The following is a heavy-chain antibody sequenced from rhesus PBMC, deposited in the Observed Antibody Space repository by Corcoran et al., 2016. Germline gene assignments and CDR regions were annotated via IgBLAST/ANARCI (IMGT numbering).Heavy chain of an antibody. J-gene: IGHJ4*01. D-gene: IGHD5-24*01. Sequence: EVQLVESGGGLVQRGESLRLSCVASGFSFSDHWMAWVRQATGKGLEGVSSISQPSGSNTYYLDPVKGRFTISRDNAKNTLYLQMNSLRAEDTAVYYCARRDSGYGYYFDSWGQGVLVTVSS. CDR2: ISQPSGSNT. CDR3: ARRDSGYGYYFDS. V-gene: IGHV3-37*01. CDR1: GFSFSDHW.